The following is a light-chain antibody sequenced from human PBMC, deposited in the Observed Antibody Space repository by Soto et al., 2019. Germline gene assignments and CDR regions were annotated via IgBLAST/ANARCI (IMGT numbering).Light chain of an antibody. J-gene: IGLJ2*01. Sequence: QSALTQPPSASGSPGQSVTISCTGTSNDVGGYNYVSWYQQHPGKAPKLMIYEDSKRPSGVPDRFSGSKSGNTASLTVSGAEAEDEADYYCSSYGGSSVVFGGGTKLTVL. CDR3: SSYGGSSVV. CDR1: SNDVGGYNY. V-gene: IGLV2-8*01. CDR2: EDS.